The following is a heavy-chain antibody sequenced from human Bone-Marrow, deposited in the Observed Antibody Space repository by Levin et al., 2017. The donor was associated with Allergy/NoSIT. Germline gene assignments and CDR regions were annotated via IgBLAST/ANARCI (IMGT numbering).Heavy chain of an antibody. J-gene: IGHJ4*02. Sequence: GGSLRLSCAASGFTVSSNYMSWVRQAPGKGLEWVSVIYSGGSTYYADSVKGRFTISRDNSKNTLYLQMNSLRAEDTAVYYCATRITMVRGVMRYFDYWGQGTLVTVSS. D-gene: IGHD3-10*01. CDR3: ATRITMVRGVMRYFDY. CDR2: IYSGGST. V-gene: IGHV3-53*01. CDR1: GFTVSSNY.